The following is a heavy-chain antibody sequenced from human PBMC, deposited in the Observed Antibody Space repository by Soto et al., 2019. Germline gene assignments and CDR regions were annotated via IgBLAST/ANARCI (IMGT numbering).Heavy chain of an antibody. CDR2: IRFDGSNE. CDR1: GGIFHGYG. CDR3: ARDGMGGTVFRGYLDY. J-gene: IGHJ4*02. V-gene: IGHV3-33*01. D-gene: IGHD1-7*01. Sequence: QEQLVESGGGVVQPGTSLRLSCAVPGGIFHGYGMHWVRQAPGKGLEWVAIIRFDGSNEEYAAAVKGRFTISRDNSKNTLYLQMNTLGAEDTAVYYCARDGMGGTVFRGYLDYWGRGTVVTVSS.